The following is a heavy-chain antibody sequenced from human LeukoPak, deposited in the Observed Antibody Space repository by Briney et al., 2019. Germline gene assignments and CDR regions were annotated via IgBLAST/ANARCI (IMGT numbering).Heavy chain of an antibody. Sequence: GGSLRLSCAAAGFTVSSTYMSWVRQSPGKGLEWVSVVYKDGKMFYIDSVKGRFAISRDTSKNTVYLQMNNLRAEDTAVYYCASRHCSGGDCYFAGADPFDHGGKGPLVTVSS. V-gene: IGHV3-53*01. D-gene: IGHD2-21*01. CDR1: GFTVSSTY. CDR2: VYKDGKM. J-gene: IGHJ4*02. CDR3: ASRHCSGGDCYFAGADPFDH.